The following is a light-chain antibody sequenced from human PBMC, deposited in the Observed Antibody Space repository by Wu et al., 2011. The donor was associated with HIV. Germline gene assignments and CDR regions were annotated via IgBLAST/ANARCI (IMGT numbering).Light chain of an antibody. CDR2: GTS. V-gene: IGKV3-20*01. CDR3: QHYGSSPYT. Sequence: LAWYQQKPGQSPRLLIYGTSTGPLASGKFSGSGSGTDFTLTINRLDPEDFAVYYCQHYGSSPYTFGQGTKLEIK. J-gene: IGKJ2*01.